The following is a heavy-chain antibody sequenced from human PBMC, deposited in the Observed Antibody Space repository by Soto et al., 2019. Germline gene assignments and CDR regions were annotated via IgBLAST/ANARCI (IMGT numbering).Heavy chain of an antibody. V-gene: IGHV3-7*05. D-gene: IGHD3-10*01. CDR3: ARDRKGAGNMVRGVFPMDV. J-gene: IGHJ6*02. Sequence: GGSLRLSCAASGFTFSSYWMSWVRQAPGKGLEWVANIKQDGSEKYYVDSVKGRFTISRDNAKNSLYLQMNSLRAEDTAVYYCARDRKGAGNMVRGVFPMDVWGQGTTVTVSS. CDR1: GFTFSSYW. CDR2: IKQDGSEK.